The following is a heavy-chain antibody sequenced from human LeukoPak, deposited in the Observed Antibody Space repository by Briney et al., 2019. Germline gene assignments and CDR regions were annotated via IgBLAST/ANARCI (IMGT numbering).Heavy chain of an antibody. V-gene: IGHV3-23*01. CDR1: GFTFSSYW. D-gene: IGHD4-17*01. CDR2: ISGSGGST. J-gene: IGHJ5*02. Sequence: PGGSLRLSCAASGFTFSSYWMSWVRQAPGKGLEWVSAISGSGGSTYYADPVKGRFTISRDNSKNTLYLQMNSLRAEDTAVYYCAKSQSSTGLWFDPWGQGTLVTVSS. CDR3: AKSQSSTGLWFDP.